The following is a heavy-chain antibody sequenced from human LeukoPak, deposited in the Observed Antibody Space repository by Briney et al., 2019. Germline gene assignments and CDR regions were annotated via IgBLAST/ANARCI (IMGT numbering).Heavy chain of an antibody. CDR1: GFIFSNYA. J-gene: IGHJ4*02. D-gene: IGHD6-19*01. CDR2: ISSRGDST. V-gene: IGHV3-23*01. Sequence: GGSLRLSCAASGFIFSNYAMSWVRQVPGRGLEWVSTISSRGDSTYVADSVKGRFTISRDNSKNSLYLQMNAVRAEDTAVYYCVKGPRPDITVAHTVENWGQGTLVTVSS. CDR3: VKGPRPDITVAHTVEN.